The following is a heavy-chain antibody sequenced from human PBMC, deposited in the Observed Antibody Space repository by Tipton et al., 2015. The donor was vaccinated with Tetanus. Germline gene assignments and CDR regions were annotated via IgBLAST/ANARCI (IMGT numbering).Heavy chain of an antibody. CDR1: GGSISSGGYY. V-gene: IGHV4-31*03. CDR3: ARDQARGARGLNYFDY. Sequence: LRLSCTVSGGSISSGGYYWSWIRQHPGKGLEWIGDIYYSGSTYYNPSLKSRVTISVDTAKNQFSLKLNSVTAADTAVYYCARDQARGARGLNYFDYWGQGTLVTVSS. CDR2: IYYSGST. D-gene: IGHD1-26*01. J-gene: IGHJ4*02.